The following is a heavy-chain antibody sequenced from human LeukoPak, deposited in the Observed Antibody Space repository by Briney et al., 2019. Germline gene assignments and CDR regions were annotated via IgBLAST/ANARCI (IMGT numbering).Heavy chain of an antibody. J-gene: IGHJ4*02. CDR3: ARDSYSIAAEGYFDY. V-gene: IGHV4-59*01. Sequence: SETLSLTCTVSGGSISSYNWSWIRQPPGKGLEWIGYIYYSGSTNYNPSLKSRVTISVDTSKNQSSLKLSSVTAADTAVYYCARDSYSIAAEGYFDYWGQGTLVTVSS. D-gene: IGHD6-13*01. CDR1: GGSISSYN. CDR2: IYYSGST.